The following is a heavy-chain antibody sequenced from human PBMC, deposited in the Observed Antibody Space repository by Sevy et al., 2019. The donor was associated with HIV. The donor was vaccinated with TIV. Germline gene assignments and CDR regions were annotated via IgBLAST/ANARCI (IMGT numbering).Heavy chain of an antibody. Sequence: GGSLRLSCEASGFTFSSYEMNWVRQAPGKGLEWVSYISSSGTTIKYADSVKGRFTISRDNAKNSLYMQMNSLRAEDTAVYYCAREGYGDARIDYWGQGTLVTVSS. V-gene: IGHV3-48*03. J-gene: IGHJ4*02. CDR3: AREGYGDARIDY. D-gene: IGHD4-17*01. CDR1: GFTFSSYE. CDR2: ISSSGTTI.